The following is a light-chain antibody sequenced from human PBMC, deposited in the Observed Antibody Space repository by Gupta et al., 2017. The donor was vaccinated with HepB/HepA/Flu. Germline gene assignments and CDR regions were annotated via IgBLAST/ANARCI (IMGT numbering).Light chain of an antibody. Sequence: EVVLTHSPVTLSLSPGESATLSCRASQSVKSDFFVWFQQRPGQTPRLLIYGGSARATGIPDRFSGSGSGTDFTLTMCRMEPEDFAVYYCQQYYSLPWTFGEGTKVEI. CDR2: GGS. V-gene: IGKV3-20*01. CDR1: QSVKSDF. J-gene: IGKJ1*01. CDR3: QQYYSLPWT.